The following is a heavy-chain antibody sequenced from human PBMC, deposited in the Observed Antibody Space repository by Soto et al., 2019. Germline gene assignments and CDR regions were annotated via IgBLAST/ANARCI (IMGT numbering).Heavy chain of an antibody. CDR2: VSTYNTNT. CDR1: GYSFTAYG. D-gene: IGHD5-18*01. J-gene: IGHJ5*02. CDR3: ARGAVDTAMVWPTPPNNWFDP. Sequence: ASVKVSCKTSGYSFTAYGLAWLRQAPGQRPEWMGWVSTYNTNTNYAQKFQGRVTMTTDTSTTTTYMELRSLRSDDTAVYYCARGAVDTAMVWPTPPNNWFDPWGQGTLVTVSS. V-gene: IGHV1-18*01.